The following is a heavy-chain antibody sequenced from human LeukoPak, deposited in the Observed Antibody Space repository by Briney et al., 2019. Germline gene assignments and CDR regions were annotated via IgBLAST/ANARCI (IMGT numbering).Heavy chain of an antibody. CDR2: IYYSGST. Sequence: SQTLSLTCTVSGGSISSGDYYWSWIRQPPGKGLEWIGYIYYSGSTYYNPSLKSRVTISVDTSKNQFSLKLSSVTAADTAVYYCARVPYCSGGSCYSGNGLYYYYYYGMDVWGQGTTVTVSS. CDR3: ARVPYCSGGSCYSGNGLYYYYYYGMDV. D-gene: IGHD2-15*01. CDR1: GGSISSGDYY. J-gene: IGHJ6*02. V-gene: IGHV4-30-4*01.